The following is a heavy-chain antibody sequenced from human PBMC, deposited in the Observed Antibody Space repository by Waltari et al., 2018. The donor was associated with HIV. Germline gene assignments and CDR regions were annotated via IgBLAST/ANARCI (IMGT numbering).Heavy chain of an antibody. J-gene: IGHJ4*02. Sequence: QITLKESGPTLEKPTQTLTLTCTFSGFSLSTSGVGVGWLRQPPGKALKWLALIYWNDDNGSSPLLKSRLTITKDTTKNQVVLTMTNMDPVDTATYYCAHRPAAHFDYWGQGTLVTVSS. V-gene: IGHV2-5*01. CDR1: GFSLSTSGVG. CDR2: IYWNDDN. CDR3: AHRPAAHFDY.